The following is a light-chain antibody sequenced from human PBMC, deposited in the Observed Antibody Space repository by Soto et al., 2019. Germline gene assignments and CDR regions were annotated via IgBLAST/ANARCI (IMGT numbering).Light chain of an antibody. Sequence: QSALTQPRSVSGSPGQSVTISCTGTSSDVGAYNYVSWYQQHPGKAPKLIIYDVSKRPSGVPDRFSGSKSGNTASLTISGLQADHEADYYCCSHAGTYTLWVFGGGTKLTVL. V-gene: IGLV2-11*01. J-gene: IGLJ3*02. CDR3: CSHAGTYTLWV. CDR2: DVS. CDR1: SSDVGAYNY.